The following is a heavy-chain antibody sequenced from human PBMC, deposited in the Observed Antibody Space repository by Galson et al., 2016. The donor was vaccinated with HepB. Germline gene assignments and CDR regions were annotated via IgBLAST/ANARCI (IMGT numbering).Heavy chain of an antibody. J-gene: IGHJ4*02. CDR1: GFTISSNW. CDR2: INQDASEE. D-gene: IGHD6-6*01. V-gene: IGHV3-7*03. Sequence: SLRLSCAASGFTISSNWMNWVRQAPGKGLEWVANINQDASEENYVDSVKGRFIISRDDAKNSLYLQMNSLRADDTAMYYCARLYSISGSWLLRFDYWGQGNLVTVSS. CDR3: ARLYSISGSWLLRFDY.